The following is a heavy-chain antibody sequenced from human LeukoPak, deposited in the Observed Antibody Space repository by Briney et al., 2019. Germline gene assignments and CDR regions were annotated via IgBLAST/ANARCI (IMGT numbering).Heavy chain of an antibody. D-gene: IGHD5-18*01. Sequence: ASVKVSCKVSGYRFTELSRHWVRQAPGKGLEWLGGFDLVHGDTICAQKLQGRVTMTEDTSTDTSYMELSSLGSEDTAVYFCTAGRAYSLLDFWGQGTLVIVSS. CDR2: FDLVHGDT. V-gene: IGHV1-24*01. CDR1: GYRFTELS. J-gene: IGHJ4*02. CDR3: TAGRAYSLLDF.